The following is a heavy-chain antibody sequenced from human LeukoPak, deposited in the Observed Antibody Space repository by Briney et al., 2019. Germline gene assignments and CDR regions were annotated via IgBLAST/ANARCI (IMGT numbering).Heavy chain of an antibody. D-gene: IGHD6-13*01. J-gene: IGHJ4*01. V-gene: IGHV3-30*04. CDR1: GFTFSSYV. CDR3: ARNRQLDY. CDR2: ISYDGSNK. Sequence: GRSLRLSCAASGFTFSSYVMNWVRQAPGKGLEWVASISYDGSNKYCADSVKGRFTISRDNSKNTLYLEMNSLRAEDTAVYYCARNRQLDYWGPGTLVTVSS.